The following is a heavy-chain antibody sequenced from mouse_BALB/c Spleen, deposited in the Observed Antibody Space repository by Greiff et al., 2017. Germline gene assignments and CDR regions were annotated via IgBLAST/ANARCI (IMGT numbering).Heavy chain of an antibody. CDR3: ARDTWFAY. Sequence: EVQLVESGGGLVKPGGSLKLSCAASGFTFSSYAMSWVRQSPEKRLEWVAEISSGGSYTYYPDTVTGRFTISRDNAKNTLYLEMSSLRSEDTAMYYCARDTWFAYWGQGTLVTVSA. V-gene: IGHV5-9-4*01. J-gene: IGHJ3*01. CDR2: ISSGGSYT. CDR1: GFTFSSYA.